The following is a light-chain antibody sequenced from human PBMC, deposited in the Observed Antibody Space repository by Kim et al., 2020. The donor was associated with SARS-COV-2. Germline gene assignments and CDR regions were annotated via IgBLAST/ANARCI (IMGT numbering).Light chain of an antibody. V-gene: IGKV1-5*01. J-gene: IGKJ2*01. CDR3: QQYSSESLT. Sequence: DIQMTQSPSTLSTSLGDTVTITCRASQSVSGWLAWYQQKPGKAPNLLIYDASSLESGVPSRFSGSGSGTEFTLTISSLQPDDFATYNCQQYSSESLTFGQGTKLEI. CDR1: QSVSGW. CDR2: DAS.